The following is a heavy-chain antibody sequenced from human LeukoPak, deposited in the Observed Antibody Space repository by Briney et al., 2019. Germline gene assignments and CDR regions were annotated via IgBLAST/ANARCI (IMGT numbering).Heavy chain of an antibody. CDR1: GFAFSGNA. CDR2: IWYDGSNK. V-gene: IGHV3-33*01. CDR3: ARDRVSRYFDY. J-gene: IGHJ4*02. Sequence: PGGSLRLSCAASGFAFSGNAMHWVRQAPGKGLEWVAVIWYDGSNKYYANPVKGRFTISRDNSKNTLFLQMNSLRAEDTAVYYCARDRVSRYFDYWGQATLVTVSS.